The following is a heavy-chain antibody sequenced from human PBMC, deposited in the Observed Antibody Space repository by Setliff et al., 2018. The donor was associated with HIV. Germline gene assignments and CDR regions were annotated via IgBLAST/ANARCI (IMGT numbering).Heavy chain of an antibody. V-gene: IGHV4-4*08. Sequence: PSETLSLTCTVSGGSISSYYWSWIRQPPGKGLEWIGNIYSSGSTYYNPSLKSRTTISVDTSKNHVSLKLTSVTVADTAVYFCARHWYSSPVTTWGQGTLVTVSS. J-gene: IGHJ5*02. CDR2: IYSSGST. CDR1: GGSISSYY. CDR3: ARHWYSSPVTT. D-gene: IGHD1-1*01.